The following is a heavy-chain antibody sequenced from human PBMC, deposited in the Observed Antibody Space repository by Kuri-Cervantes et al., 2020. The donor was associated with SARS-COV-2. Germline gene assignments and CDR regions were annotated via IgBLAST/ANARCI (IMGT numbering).Heavy chain of an antibody. CDR2: ISSSGSTI. CDR1: GFTFSDYY. CDR3: AREGPYCGGDCCLDY. J-gene: IGHJ4*02. V-gene: IGHV3-11*04. D-gene: IGHD2-21*01. Sequence: GESLKISCAASGFTFSDYYMSWIRQAPGKGLEWVSYISSSGSTIYYADSVKGRFTISRDNAKNSLYLQMNSLRAEDTAVYYCAREGPYCGGDCCLDYWGQGTLVTVSS.